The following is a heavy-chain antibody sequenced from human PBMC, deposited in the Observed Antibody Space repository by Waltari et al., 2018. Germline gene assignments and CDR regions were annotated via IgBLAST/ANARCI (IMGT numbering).Heavy chain of an antibody. CDR2: VNKDGTTT. V-gene: IGHV3-74*01. J-gene: IGHJ4*02. D-gene: IGHD3-10*01. Sequence: EVQLVESGGAFVQPGGSQRLSCAASGFTFNNFWMHWVRQAPGKGLVWVSHVNKDGTTTNYADSVKRRFTMSTDNAKNTVYLQMNNLRVEDTATYFCVRGNSMEVDYWGQGTLVTVSS. CDR3: VRGNSMEVDY. CDR1: GFTFNNFW.